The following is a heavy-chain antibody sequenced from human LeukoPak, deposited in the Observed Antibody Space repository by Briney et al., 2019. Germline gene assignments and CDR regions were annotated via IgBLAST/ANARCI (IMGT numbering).Heavy chain of an antibody. CDR2: IWYDGSNK. D-gene: IGHD1-26*01. Sequence: GGSLRLSCAASGFTFSSYGMHWVRQAPGKGLEWVAVIWYDGSNKYYADSVECRFTISRDNSKNTLYLQMNSLRAEDTAVYYCARVGATQYFDYWGQGTLVTVSS. CDR1: GFTFSSYG. CDR3: ARVGATQYFDY. V-gene: IGHV3-33*01. J-gene: IGHJ4*02.